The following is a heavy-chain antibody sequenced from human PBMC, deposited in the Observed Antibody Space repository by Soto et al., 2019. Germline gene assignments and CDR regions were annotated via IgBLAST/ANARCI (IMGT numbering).Heavy chain of an antibody. V-gene: IGHV3-48*04. CDR1: GFTFSSYG. J-gene: IGHJ4*02. Sequence: PGGSLRLSCAASGFTFSSYGMNWVRQAPGKGLEWLSNIRRSGSSVYYADSVKGRFTVSRDNAKNSLYLQMNSLRAEDTAVYYCAGGGFWFDYWGQGTLVTVSS. CDR3: AGGGFWFDY. CDR2: IRRSGSSV. D-gene: IGHD3-10*01.